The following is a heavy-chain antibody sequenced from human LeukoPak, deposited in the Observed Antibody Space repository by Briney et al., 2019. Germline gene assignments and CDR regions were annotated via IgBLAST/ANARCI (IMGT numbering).Heavy chain of an antibody. J-gene: IGHJ4*02. CDR2: ISWDGGST. CDR3: AKNSCSSTSCYFLDY. D-gene: IGHD2-2*01. CDR1: GFTFDDYA. Sequence: GGSLRLSCAASGFTFDDYAMHWVRQAPGKGLEWVSLISWDGGSTYYADSVKGRFTISRDNSKNSLYLQMNSLRAEDTAVYYCAKNSCSSTSCYFLDYWGQGTLVTVSS. V-gene: IGHV3-43D*03.